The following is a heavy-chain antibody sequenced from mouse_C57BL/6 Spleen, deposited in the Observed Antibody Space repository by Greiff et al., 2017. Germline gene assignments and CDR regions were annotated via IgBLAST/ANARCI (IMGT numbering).Heavy chain of an antibody. V-gene: IGHV1-82*01. CDR1: GYAFSSSW. CDR2: IYPGDGDT. CDR3: ASSYGNYEDAWFAY. Sequence: VQLQQSGPELVKPGASVKISCKASGYAFSSSWMNWVKQRPGKGLEWIGRIYPGDGDTNYNGKFKGKATLTADKSSSTAYMQLSSLTSEDSAVYVCASSYGNYEDAWFAYWGQGTLVTVSA. J-gene: IGHJ3*01. D-gene: IGHD2-1*01.